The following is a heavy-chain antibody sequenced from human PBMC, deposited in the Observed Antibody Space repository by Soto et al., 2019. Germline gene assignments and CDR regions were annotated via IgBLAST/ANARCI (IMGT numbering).Heavy chain of an antibody. J-gene: IGHJ6*02. D-gene: IGHD1-7*01. Sequence: SQTLSLTCAISGDSVSSNSAAWNWIRQSPSRGLEWLGRTYYRSKWYNDYAVSVKRRITINPDTSKNQFSLQLNSVTPEDTAVYYCAGRTGTTHYYYYGMDVWGQGTTVTVSS. CDR1: GDSVSSNSAA. CDR2: TYYRSKWYN. CDR3: AGRTGTTHYYYYGMDV. V-gene: IGHV6-1*01.